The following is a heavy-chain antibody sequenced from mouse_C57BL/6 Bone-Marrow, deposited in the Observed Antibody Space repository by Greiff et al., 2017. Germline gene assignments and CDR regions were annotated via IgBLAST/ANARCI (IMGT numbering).Heavy chain of an antibody. Sequence: VQLVESGAELARPGASVKLSCKASGYTFTSYGISWVKQRTGQGLEWIGEIYPRSGNTYYNEKFKGKATLTADKSSSTAYMELRSLTSEDSAVYFCARYYGSSQGYFDVWGTGTTVTVSS. CDR2: IYPRSGNT. J-gene: IGHJ1*03. D-gene: IGHD1-1*01. V-gene: IGHV1-81*01. CDR1: GYTFTSYG. CDR3: ARYYGSSQGYFDV.